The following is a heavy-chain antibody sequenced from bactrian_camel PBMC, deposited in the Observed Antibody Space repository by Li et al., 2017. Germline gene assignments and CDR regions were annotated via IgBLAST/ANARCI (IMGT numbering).Heavy chain of an antibody. D-gene: IGHD1*01. CDR2: IDDYLST. V-gene: IGHV3S6*01. Sequence: GSVQAGGSLRLTCAASGNTYSVDCMAWFRQAPGKEYEGVASIDDYLSTNYADSVKGRFTISLDNAKNTLYLQMNSLKPEDTAMYYCAAAPRSTVSPWSYVVSYDYWGKGTQVTVS. CDR3: AAAPRSTVSPWSYVVSYDY. CDR1: GNTYSVDC. J-gene: IGHJ4*01.